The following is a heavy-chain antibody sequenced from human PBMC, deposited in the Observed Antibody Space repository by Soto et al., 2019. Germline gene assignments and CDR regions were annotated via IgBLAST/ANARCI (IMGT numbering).Heavy chain of an antibody. J-gene: IGHJ3*02. CDR2: INAGNSNT. CDR1: GYTFTRYA. D-gene: IGHD3-10*01. CDR3: ARFDGAMARAFDI. V-gene: IGHV1-3*01. Sequence: ASVKVSCKGSGYTFTRYAMHWVRQAPGQRLEWMGCINAGNSNTKYSQKFQGRVTITRDTSASTAYMELSSLRSEDTAVYYCARFDGAMARAFDIWGQGTMVTVSS.